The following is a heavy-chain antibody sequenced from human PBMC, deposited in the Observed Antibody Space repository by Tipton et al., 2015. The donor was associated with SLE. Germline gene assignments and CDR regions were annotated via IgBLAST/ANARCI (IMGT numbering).Heavy chain of an antibody. CDR2: ISGSGGST. CDR1: GFTFSSYA. CDR3: AKISLEQYQLLYYFDY. D-gene: IGHD2-2*01. J-gene: IGHJ4*02. V-gene: IGHV3-23*01. Sequence: SLRLSCAASGFTFSSYAMSWVRQAPGKGLEWVSGISGSGGSTYYADSVKGRFTISRDNSKNTLYLQMNSLRAEDTAVYYCAKISLEQYQLLYYFDYWGQGTLVTVSS.